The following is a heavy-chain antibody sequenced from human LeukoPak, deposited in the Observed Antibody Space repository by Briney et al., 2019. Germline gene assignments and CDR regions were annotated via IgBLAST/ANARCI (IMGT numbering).Heavy chain of an antibody. V-gene: IGHV3-11*06. CDR3: ARVTLYGESALDY. CDR1: GFTFSDHY. J-gene: IGHJ4*02. Sequence: GGSLRLSCAASGFTFSDHYMSWIRQAPGKGLEWVSYISGSSHYTNTADSVKGRFTISRDNAKNALYLQMNSLRTEDTAIYYCARVTLYGESALDYWGQGTLVTVSS. D-gene: IGHD4-17*01. CDR2: ISGSSHYT.